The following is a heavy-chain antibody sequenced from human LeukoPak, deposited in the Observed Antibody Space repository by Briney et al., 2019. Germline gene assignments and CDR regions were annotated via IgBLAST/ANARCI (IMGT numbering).Heavy chain of an antibody. V-gene: IGHV3-15*01. CDR1: GFPFSNAW. J-gene: IGHJ3*02. CDR2: IKSKTDGGTT. D-gene: IGHD3-9*01. CDR3: TTPLRYFDWLLHAAFDI. Sequence: GGSLRLSCAASGFPFSNAWMSWARQAPGKGLEWVGRIKSKTDGGTTDYAASVNGRFTISRDDSKNTLYLQMNSLKTEDTAVYYCTTPLRYFDWLLHAAFDIWGQGTMVTVSS.